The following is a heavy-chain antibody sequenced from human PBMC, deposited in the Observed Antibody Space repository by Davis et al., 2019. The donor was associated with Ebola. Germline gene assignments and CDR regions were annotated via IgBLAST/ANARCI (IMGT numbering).Heavy chain of an antibody. V-gene: IGHV3-53*05. Sequence: GGSLRLSCAASGFTVSSNYMSWVRQAPGKGLEWVSVIYSGGSTYYADSVKGRFTISRDNSKNTLYLQMNSLRAEDTAVYYCAREDSCSSTSCFIYYYYGMDVWGQGTTVTVSS. J-gene: IGHJ6*02. CDR1: GFTVSSNY. CDR3: AREDSCSSTSCFIYYYYGMDV. D-gene: IGHD2-2*01. CDR2: IYSGGST.